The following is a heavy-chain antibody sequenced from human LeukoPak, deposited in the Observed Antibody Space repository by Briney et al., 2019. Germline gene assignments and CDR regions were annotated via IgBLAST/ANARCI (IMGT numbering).Heavy chain of an antibody. CDR1: VYTFTGYY. V-gene: IGHV1-2*06. CDR2: INPNSGGT. CDR3: AREPWGYYGSGSIDY. J-gene: IGHJ4*02. Sequence: GASVKVSCKASVYTFTGYYMHWVRQAPGQGLEWMERINPNSGGTNYAQKFQGRVTMTRDTSISTAYMELSRLRSDDTAVYYCAREPWGYYGSGSIDYWGQGTLVTVSS. D-gene: IGHD3-10*01.